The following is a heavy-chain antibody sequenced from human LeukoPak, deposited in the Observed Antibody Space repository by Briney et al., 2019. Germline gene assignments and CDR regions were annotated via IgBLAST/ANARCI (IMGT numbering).Heavy chain of an antibody. CDR3: ARVDTYSYGYDY. Sequence: RGGSLRLSCAASGFTVSSNYMSWVRQAPGKGLEWVSVIYSGGSTYYADSVKGRFTISRDNSKNTLYLQMNSLRAEDTAVYYCARVDTYSYGYDYWGQGTLVTVSS. J-gene: IGHJ4*02. CDR2: IYSGGST. V-gene: IGHV3-53*01. D-gene: IGHD5-18*01. CDR1: GFTVSSNY.